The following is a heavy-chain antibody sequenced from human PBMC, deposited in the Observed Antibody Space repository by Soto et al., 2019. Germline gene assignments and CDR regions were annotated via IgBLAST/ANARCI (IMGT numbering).Heavy chain of an antibody. V-gene: IGHV3-23*01. J-gene: IGHJ6*03. CDR2: ISGSGGST. CDR1: GFTFSSYA. CDR3: AKDFIWCSGGSCYAGYYYYRDV. Sequence: GGSLRLSCAASGFTFSSYAMSCVRQAPGKGLKWVSAISGSGGSTYYADSVKGRYTISRANSKNTLYLQMNSLRAENTAVCYCAKDFIWCSGGSCYAGYYYYRDVWGKWSTVTDYS. D-gene: IGHD2-15*01.